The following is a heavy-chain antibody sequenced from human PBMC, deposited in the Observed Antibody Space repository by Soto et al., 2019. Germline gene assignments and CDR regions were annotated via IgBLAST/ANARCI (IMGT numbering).Heavy chain of an antibody. J-gene: IGHJ5*02. CDR2: IYYSGST. CDR3: ARVNIAAAGTWFDP. V-gene: IGHV4-28*03. D-gene: IGHD6-13*01. Sequence: SETLSLTCAVSGYSISSSNWWGWIRQPPGKGLEWIGYIYYSGSTYYNPSLKSRVTMSVDTSKNQFSLKLSSVTAVDTAVYYCARVNIAAAGTWFDPSGQGTLVTVSS. CDR1: GYSISSSNW.